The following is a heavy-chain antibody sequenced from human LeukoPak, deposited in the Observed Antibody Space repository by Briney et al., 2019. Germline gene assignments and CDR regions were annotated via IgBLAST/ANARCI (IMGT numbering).Heavy chain of an antibody. CDR2: IYKGGNT. Sequence: PGGSLRLSCAASGFTVSSTYVSWVRQAPGKGLEWVSVIYKGGNTYYIDSVKGRFTISRDTSKNTLYLQMNSLRAEDTAVYYCARGYDKGYWGQGTLVTVSS. D-gene: IGHD3-10*01. V-gene: IGHV3-53*01. CDR1: GFTVSSTY. J-gene: IGHJ4*02. CDR3: ARGYDKGY.